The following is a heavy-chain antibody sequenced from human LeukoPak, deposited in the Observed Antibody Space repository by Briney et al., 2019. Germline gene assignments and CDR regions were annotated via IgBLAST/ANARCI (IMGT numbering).Heavy chain of an antibody. CDR3: AKAGDQNYYYYMDV. D-gene: IGHD4-17*01. J-gene: IGHJ6*03. CDR1: GFTFSTYA. V-gene: IGHV3-23*01. CDR2: VSSSGTST. Sequence: PGGSLRLSCAASGFTFSTYAMSWVRHAPGKGLELVSAVSSSGTSTYYADSVKGRFTISRDNSKNTLYLQMNSLRAEDTAVYYCAKAGDQNYYYYMDVWGKGTTVTVSS.